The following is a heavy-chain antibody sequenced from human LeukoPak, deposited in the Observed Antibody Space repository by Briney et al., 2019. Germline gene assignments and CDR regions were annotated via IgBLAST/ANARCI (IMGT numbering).Heavy chain of an antibody. Sequence: PGRSLRLSCAAPGLTFSRSAMHWVRQAPGKGLEWVAVISYDGTNKYYEDSVKGRFTISRDSSKSTLYLQMNSLRAEDTAVYYCAKGSSTGRWVQLELDAFDIWGQGTMVTVSS. D-gene: IGHD5-24*01. CDR2: ISYDGTNK. V-gene: IGHV3-30*18. CDR1: GLTFSRSA. CDR3: AKGSSTGRWVQLELDAFDI. J-gene: IGHJ3*02.